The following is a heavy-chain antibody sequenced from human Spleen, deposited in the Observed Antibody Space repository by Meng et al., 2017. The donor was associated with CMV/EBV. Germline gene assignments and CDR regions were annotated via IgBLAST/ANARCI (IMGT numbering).Heavy chain of an antibody. V-gene: IGHV3-48*03. Sequence: GESLKISCAASGFTFSSYEMNWVRQAPGKGLEWVSYISSSGSTIYYADSVKGRFTISRDNAKNSLYLQMNSLRAEDTAVYYCARWEDCSGGSCYSGGYYYGMDVWGQGTTVTVSS. CDR1: GFTFSSYE. J-gene: IGHJ6*02. CDR3: ARWEDCSGGSCYSGGYYYGMDV. D-gene: IGHD2-15*01. CDR2: ISSSGSTI.